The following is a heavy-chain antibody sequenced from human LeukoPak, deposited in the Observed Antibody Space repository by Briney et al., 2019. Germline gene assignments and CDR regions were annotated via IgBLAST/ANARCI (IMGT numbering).Heavy chain of an antibody. CDR3: ARDWGFGGVIAQRYFDY. CDR1: GFTFDDYG. J-gene: IGHJ4*02. CDR2: INWNGGST. V-gene: IGHV3-20*04. D-gene: IGHD3-16*02. Sequence: PGGSLRLSCAASGFTFDDYGMSWVRQAPGKGLEWVSGINWNGGSTGYADSVKGRFTIPRDNAKNSLYLQMNSLRAEDTALYYCARDWGFGGVIAQRYFDYWGQGTLVTVSS.